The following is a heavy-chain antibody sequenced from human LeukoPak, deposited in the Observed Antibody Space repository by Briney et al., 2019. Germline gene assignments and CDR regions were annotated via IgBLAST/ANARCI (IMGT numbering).Heavy chain of an antibody. CDR3: ARDLSGVTGYTYGRGIDY. CDR2: ISGNGGTT. CDR1: GFTFSTYS. V-gene: IGHV3-23*01. D-gene: IGHD5-18*01. J-gene: IGHJ4*02. Sequence: GGSLRLSCAASGFTFSTYSINWVRQAPGKGLEWVSAISGNGGTTYYADSVKGRFTISRDNSKNTLYLQMNGLRAEDTAVYYCARDLSGVTGYTYGRGIDYWGQGTLVTVSS.